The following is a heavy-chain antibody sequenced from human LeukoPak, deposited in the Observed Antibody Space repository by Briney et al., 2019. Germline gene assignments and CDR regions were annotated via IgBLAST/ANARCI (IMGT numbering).Heavy chain of an antibody. J-gene: IGHJ4*02. D-gene: IGHD6-13*01. Sequence: GECLRLSCVPSGFRVSDYDMDWVRQAPGKGLEWVAFIPYDASDKYYAASVKSRFTISRDNSNNTLTLHMNSLRTEDTSIYFCAKGAWAADGPMGNNFASWGQGSLVTVSS. CDR1: GFRVSDYD. CDR2: IPYDASDK. V-gene: IGHV3-30*02. CDR3: AKGAWAADGPMGNNFAS.